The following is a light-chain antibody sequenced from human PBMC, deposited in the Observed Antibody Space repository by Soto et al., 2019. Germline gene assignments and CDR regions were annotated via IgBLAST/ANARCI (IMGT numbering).Light chain of an antibody. V-gene: IGKV1-5*03. Sequence: DIQMTQSPSTLSASVGDRVTITCRASQSISDLLAWYQQKPGKAPKLLIYEASSLTSGVPSRFSGSGSGTDYTLTISRLQSDDFATYYCQQYNGYWTFGQGTKVEIK. CDR1: QSISDL. CDR2: EAS. CDR3: QQYNGYWT. J-gene: IGKJ1*01.